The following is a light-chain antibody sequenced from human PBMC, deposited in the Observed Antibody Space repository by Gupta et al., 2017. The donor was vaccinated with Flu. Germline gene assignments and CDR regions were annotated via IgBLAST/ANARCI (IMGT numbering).Light chain of an antibody. CDR1: SSDVGNYNY. V-gene: IGLV2-11*01. Sequence: QSALTQPRSVSGSPGQSVTISCTGTSSDVGNYNYVSWYQQHPGKAPRLIIYLVTKRPSGVPDHFSGSKSGNTASLTISGLQADDEADYYCCSYAGSYSWVFGGGTRLTV. CDR3: CSYAGSYSWV. J-gene: IGLJ3*02. CDR2: LVT.